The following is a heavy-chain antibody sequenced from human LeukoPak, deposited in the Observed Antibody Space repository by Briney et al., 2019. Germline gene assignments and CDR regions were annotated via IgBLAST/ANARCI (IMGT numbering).Heavy chain of an antibody. CDR2: INTNTGNP. V-gene: IGHV7-4-1*02. CDR1: GYTFTSYA. Sequence: GASVKVSCKASGYTFTSYAMNWVRQAPGQGLEWMGWINTNTGNPTYAQGFTGRFVFSLDTSVSTAYPQISSLKAEDTAVYYCARDFGDYYYYGMDVWGQGTTVTVSS. D-gene: IGHD3-16*01. CDR3: ARDFGDYYYYGMDV. J-gene: IGHJ6*02.